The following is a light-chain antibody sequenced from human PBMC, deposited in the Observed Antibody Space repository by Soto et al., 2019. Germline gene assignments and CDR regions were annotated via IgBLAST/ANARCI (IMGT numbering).Light chain of an antibody. CDR2: EGS. V-gene: IGLV2-23*01. CDR3: CPYAGSSTAGYV. Sequence: QSVLTQPASVSGSPGQSITISCTGTSSDVGSYNLVSWYQQHPGKAPKLMIYEGSKRPSGVSNRFSGSKSGNTASLTISGLQAEDEADYYCCPYAGSSTAGYVFGIATQVTVL. J-gene: IGLJ1*01. CDR1: SSDVGSYNL.